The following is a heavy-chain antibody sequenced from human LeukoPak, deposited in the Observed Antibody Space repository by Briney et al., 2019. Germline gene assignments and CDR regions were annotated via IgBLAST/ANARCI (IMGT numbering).Heavy chain of an antibody. CDR1: GFTFSNYA. D-gene: IGHD1-26*01. V-gene: IGHV3-23*01. Sequence: PGGSLRLSCAASGFTFSNYAMSWVRQAPGKGLEWVSSISGGGDNTFYADSVRGRFTVSRDNSKNTLYLQMNGLRAEDTAVYYCAKDGAGSYYYYYYMDVWGKGTTVTVSS. CDR2: ISGGGDNT. J-gene: IGHJ6*03. CDR3: AKDGAGSYYYYYYMDV.